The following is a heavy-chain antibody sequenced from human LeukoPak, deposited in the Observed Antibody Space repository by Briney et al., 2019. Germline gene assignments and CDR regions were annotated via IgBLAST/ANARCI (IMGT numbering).Heavy chain of an antibody. CDR3: ARDPGINAFDI. V-gene: IGHV3-53*01. J-gene: IGHJ3*02. Sequence: GGSLRLSCTASGFGVSNNYMSWVRQAPGKGLEWVAVIYSGAATFYADAVKGRFSLSRDNSQNALFLQMNSLKVEDSAVYYCARDPGINAFDIWGQGTMVTVPS. D-gene: IGHD3-10*01. CDR2: IYSGAAT. CDR1: GFGVSNNY.